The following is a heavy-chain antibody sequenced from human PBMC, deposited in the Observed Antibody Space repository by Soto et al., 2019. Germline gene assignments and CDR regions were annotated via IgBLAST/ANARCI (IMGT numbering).Heavy chain of an antibody. V-gene: IGHV3-48*03. CDR1: GFTFSSYE. Sequence: PGGSLRLSCAASGFTFSSYEMNWVRQAPGKGLEWVSYISSSGYTIYYADSVKGRFTISRDNAKNSLYLQMNSLRAEDTAVYYCARGPYSSGGGYFDYWGQGTLVTVSS. D-gene: IGHD6-19*01. J-gene: IGHJ4*02. CDR3: ARGPYSSGGGYFDY. CDR2: ISSSGYTI.